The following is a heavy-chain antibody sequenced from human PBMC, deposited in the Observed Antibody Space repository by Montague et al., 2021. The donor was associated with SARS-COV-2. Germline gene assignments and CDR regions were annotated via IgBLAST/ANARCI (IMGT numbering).Heavy chain of an antibody. CDR2: AYYSRSS. Sequence: SETLSLTCTVSGDSVSHDFWTWIRQPPGKGLEWIGYAYYSRSSSYNPSLRGRVSIAVDTSKNRFSLRLSTVTAADTAIYYCVRDPAPSGSGTFYDYWGQGTLVAVSS. V-gene: IGHV4-59*02. CDR3: VRDPAPSGSGTFYDY. D-gene: IGHD1-26*01. CDR1: GDSVSHDF. J-gene: IGHJ4*02.